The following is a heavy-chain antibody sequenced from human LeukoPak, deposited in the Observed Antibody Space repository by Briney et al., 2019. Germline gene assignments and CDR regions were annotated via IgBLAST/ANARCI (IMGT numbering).Heavy chain of an antibody. Sequence: GRSLRLSCAASGFTFSSYGMHWVRQAPGKGLEWVAVISYDGSNKYYADSVKGRFTISRDNSKNTLYLQMNSLRAEDTAVYYCAKSQTGHYDSSGYYDYWGQGTLVTVSS. J-gene: IGHJ4*02. D-gene: IGHD3-22*01. CDR1: GFTFSSYG. CDR3: AKSQTGHYDSSGYYDY. CDR2: ISYDGSNK. V-gene: IGHV3-30*18.